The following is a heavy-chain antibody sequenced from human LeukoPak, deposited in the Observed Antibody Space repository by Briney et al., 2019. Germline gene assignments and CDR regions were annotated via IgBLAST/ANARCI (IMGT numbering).Heavy chain of an antibody. J-gene: IGHJ4*02. Sequence: GESLKISFKSSGYSFTNYRIGWVRQMPGKGLEWMGIIYPRDSDTRYSPSFQGQVTISVDKSISTAYLQWSSLKASDTAMYYCARRRDCTSGICYFDYWGQGTLVTVSS. CDR2: IYPRDSDT. V-gene: IGHV5-51*01. D-gene: IGHD2-8*01. CDR1: GYSFTNYR. CDR3: ARRRDCTSGICYFDY.